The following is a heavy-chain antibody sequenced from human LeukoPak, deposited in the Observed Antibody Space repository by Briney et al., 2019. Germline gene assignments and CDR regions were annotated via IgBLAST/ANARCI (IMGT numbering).Heavy chain of an antibody. D-gene: IGHD6-13*01. CDR3: ATSGYSSSWYFG. CDR1: GFTFSNYS. V-gene: IGHV3-48*01. CDR2: ISRSSTTI. J-gene: IGHJ4*02. Sequence: PGGSLRLSCAASGFTFSNYSMNWVRQAPGKGLEWVSYISRSSTTIYYADSVKGRFTISRDNAKNSLYLQMNSLRAEDTAAYYCATSGYSSSWYFGWGQGTLVTVSS.